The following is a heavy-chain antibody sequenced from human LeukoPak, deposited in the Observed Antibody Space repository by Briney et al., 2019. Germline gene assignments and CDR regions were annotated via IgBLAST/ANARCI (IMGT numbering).Heavy chain of an antibody. CDR3: ARHSSAYSYDF. CDR1: GGSITSYY. V-gene: IGHV4-59*08. CDR2: LYDSGST. J-gene: IGHJ4*02. D-gene: IGHD5-12*01. Sequence: SETLSLTCTVSGGSITSYYWSWIRQPPGKGLEWIGYLYDSGSTNYNPSLKSRVTILVDTSKNQFSLKASSVIAADTAVYYCARHSSAYSYDFWGQGTLVTVSS.